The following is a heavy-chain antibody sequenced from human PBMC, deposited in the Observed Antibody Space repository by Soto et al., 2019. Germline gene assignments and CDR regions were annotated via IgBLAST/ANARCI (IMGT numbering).Heavy chain of an antibody. CDR1: GFTFSSFQ. CDR2: ISNNGITT. CDR3: ATTLTYWNAMDV. D-gene: IGHD4-17*01. V-gene: IGHV3-48*03. Sequence: GGSLRLSCAASGFTFSSFQMNWVRQAPGKGLEWVSYISNNGITTYYADSVKGRFTISRDNGKNSLYLQMNSLRAEDTAVYYCATTLTYWNAMDVWGQGTTVTVS. J-gene: IGHJ6*02.